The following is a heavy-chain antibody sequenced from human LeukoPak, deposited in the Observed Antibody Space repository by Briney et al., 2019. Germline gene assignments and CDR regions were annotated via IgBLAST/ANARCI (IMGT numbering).Heavy chain of an antibody. J-gene: IGHJ5*02. Sequence: PGRSLRLSCAASGFTFSNYGMHWVRQAPGKGLEWVAVIWYDGSNRYYADSVKGRFTISRDNSENMLYLQMNSLRAEDTALYYCARATMTTVLNWFDPWGQGTLVTVSS. D-gene: IGHD4-17*01. CDR1: GFTFSNYG. CDR2: IWYDGSNR. CDR3: ARATMTTVLNWFDP. V-gene: IGHV3-33*08.